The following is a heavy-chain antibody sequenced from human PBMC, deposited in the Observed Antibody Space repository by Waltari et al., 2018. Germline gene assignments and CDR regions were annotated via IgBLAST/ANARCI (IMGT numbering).Heavy chain of an antibody. CDR2: ISGSSSST. Sequence: EVQLLESGGGLVQPGGSLRLSCAASGFTFGHSALAWVRQATGKGLEWISGISGSSSSTYYADSVKGRFTISRDNSKNTLYLQMNSLRVEDTAVYFCAKVEGGIVTRYYALDIWGQGTMVTVSS. J-gene: IGHJ3*02. CDR1: GFTFGHSA. D-gene: IGHD3-16*02. CDR3: AKVEGGIVTRYYALDI. V-gene: IGHV3-23*01.